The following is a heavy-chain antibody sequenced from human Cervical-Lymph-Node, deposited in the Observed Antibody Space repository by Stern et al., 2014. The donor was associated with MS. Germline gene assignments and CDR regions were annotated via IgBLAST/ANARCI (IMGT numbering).Heavy chain of an antibody. Sequence: EVQPEESGGGLVQPGGSLRLSCAASGFTFSSYSMNWVRQAPGKGLEWVSYISSSSSTIYYADSVKGRFTISRDNAKNSLYLQMNSLRDEDTAVYYCARGPLLWFGELLSEYYFDYWGQGTLVTVSS. CDR2: ISSSSSTI. CDR1: GFTFSSYS. J-gene: IGHJ4*02. V-gene: IGHV3-48*02. D-gene: IGHD3-10*01. CDR3: ARGPLLWFGELLSEYYFDY.